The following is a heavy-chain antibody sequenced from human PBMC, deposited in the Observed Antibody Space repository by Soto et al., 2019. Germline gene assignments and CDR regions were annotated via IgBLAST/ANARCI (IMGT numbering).Heavy chain of an antibody. D-gene: IGHD4-17*01. Sequence: GGSLRLSCAASGFTVSSNYMSWVRQAPGKGLEWVSVIYSGGSTYYADSVKGRFTISRDNSKNTLYLQMNSLRAEDTAVYYCARWMGYGDYVLYYYYGMDVWGQGTTVTVSS. CDR3: ARWMGYGDYVLYYYYGMDV. J-gene: IGHJ6*02. V-gene: IGHV3-53*01. CDR2: IYSGGST. CDR1: GFTVSSNY.